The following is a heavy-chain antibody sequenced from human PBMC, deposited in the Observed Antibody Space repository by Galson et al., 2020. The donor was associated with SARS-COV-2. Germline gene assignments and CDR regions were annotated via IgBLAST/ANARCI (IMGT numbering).Heavy chain of an antibody. J-gene: IGHJ4*02. D-gene: IGHD6-19*01. CDR2: IFSDGSDK. CDR3: ARDGQLSSGWAFDY. V-gene: IGHV3-33*01. Sequence: GGPLRLSCAASGFTFSSHAIHWVRQAPGKGLEWVAQIFSDGSDKYSGDSVKGRFTISRDSSKNMVYLQMNNLKVDDTAVYYCARDGQLSSGWAFDYWGQGTLVTVSS. CDR1: GFTFSSHA.